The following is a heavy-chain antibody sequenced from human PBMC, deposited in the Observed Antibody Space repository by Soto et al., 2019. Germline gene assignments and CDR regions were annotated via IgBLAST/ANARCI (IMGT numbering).Heavy chain of an antibody. Sequence: SETLSLTCTVSGGSISSYYWSWIRQPPGKGLEWIGYIYYSGSTNYNPSLKSRVTISVDTSKNQFSLKLSSVTAADTAVYYCARENLWFGEFRWYYYYMDVWGKGTTVTVSS. CDR2: IYYSGST. J-gene: IGHJ6*03. CDR1: GGSISSYY. CDR3: ARENLWFGEFRWYYYYMDV. V-gene: IGHV4-59*01. D-gene: IGHD3-10*01.